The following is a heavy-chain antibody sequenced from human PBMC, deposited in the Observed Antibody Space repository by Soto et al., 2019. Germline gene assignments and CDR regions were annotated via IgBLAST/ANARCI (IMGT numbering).Heavy chain of an antibody. Sequence: ASVKVSCKASGGTFSSYAISWVRQAPGQGLEWMGWISAYNGNTNYAQKLQGRVTMTTDTSTSTAYMELRSLRSDDTAVYYCARVAGSIAARPPYYYYYMDVWGKGTTVTVSS. CDR1: GGTFSSYA. V-gene: IGHV1-18*01. CDR3: ARVAGSIAARPPYYYYYMDV. J-gene: IGHJ6*03. D-gene: IGHD6-6*01. CDR2: ISAYNGNT.